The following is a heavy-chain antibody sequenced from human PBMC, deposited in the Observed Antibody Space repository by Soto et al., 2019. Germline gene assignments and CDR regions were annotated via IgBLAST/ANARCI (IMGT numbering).Heavy chain of an antibody. J-gene: IGHJ6*02. Sequence: QVQLVQSGAEVKKPGSSVKVSCKASGGTFSSYAINWVRQAPGQGLEWRGGIIPIFGTADSAQKFQGRVTITADESTSTAYMELSSLRSEDTAVYYWARAVAGGVYYYYGMDVWGQGTTVTVSS. D-gene: IGHD6-19*01. CDR2: IIPIFGTA. CDR1: GGTFSSYA. V-gene: IGHV1-69*12. CDR3: ARAVAGGVYYYYGMDV.